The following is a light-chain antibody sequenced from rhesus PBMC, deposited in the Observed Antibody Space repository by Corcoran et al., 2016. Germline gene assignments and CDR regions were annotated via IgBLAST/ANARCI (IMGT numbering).Light chain of an antibody. CDR1: QDISSW. Sequence: DIQMTQSPSSLSASVGDKVTITCHASQDISSWLAWYQQKPGKAPNHLIYVASSLQTGGPSRFSGSGSGTDYTLTIHSLQPEDFATYYCQQYDNLPLTFGGGTKVEIK. V-gene: IGKV1-19*01. J-gene: IGKJ4*01. CDR2: VAS. CDR3: QQYDNLPLT.